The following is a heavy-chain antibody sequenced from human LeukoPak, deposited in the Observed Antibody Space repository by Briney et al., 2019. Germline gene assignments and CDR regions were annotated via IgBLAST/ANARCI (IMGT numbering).Heavy chain of an antibody. J-gene: IGHJ5*02. D-gene: IGHD1-26*01. Sequence: PSQTLSLTCTVSGGSISSGDYYWSWIRQPPGKGLEWIGYIYYSGSTYYNPSLKSRVTISVDTSKNQFSLKLSSVTAADTAVYYCAREPKHSGSQRWFDPWGQGTLVTVSS. V-gene: IGHV4-30-4*01. CDR2: IYYSGST. CDR3: AREPKHSGSQRWFDP. CDR1: GGSISSGDYY.